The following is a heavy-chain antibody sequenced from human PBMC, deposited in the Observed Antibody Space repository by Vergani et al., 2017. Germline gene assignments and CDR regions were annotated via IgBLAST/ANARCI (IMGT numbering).Heavy chain of an antibody. Sequence: EVQPVESGGGLVKPGGSLRLSCTTSGFTFSSAWMSWVRQAPGKGLEWVARISTKTDGETTDYAAPVKGRFTISRDDSKNTLYLQMNILKTEDTAVYYFTHPTKWELRYYFDYWGQGTLVTVSS. J-gene: IGHJ4*02. CDR1: GFTFSSAW. V-gene: IGHV3-15*01. D-gene: IGHD3-9*01. CDR2: ISTKTDGETT. CDR3: THPTKWELRYYFDY.